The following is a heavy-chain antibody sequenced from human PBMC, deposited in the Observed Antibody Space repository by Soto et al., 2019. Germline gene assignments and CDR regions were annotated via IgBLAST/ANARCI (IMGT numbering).Heavy chain of an antibody. Sequence: ASVKVSCKASGYTFTSYGISWVRQAPGQGLEWMGWISAYNGNTNYAQKLQGRVTMTTDTSTSTAYMELRSLRSDDTAVYYCARAGTPEYYYDSSGSPYFGYCGQGTLVTVSS. V-gene: IGHV1-18*01. D-gene: IGHD3-22*01. CDR3: ARAGTPEYYYDSSGSPYFGY. CDR2: ISAYNGNT. CDR1: GYTFTSYG. J-gene: IGHJ4*02.